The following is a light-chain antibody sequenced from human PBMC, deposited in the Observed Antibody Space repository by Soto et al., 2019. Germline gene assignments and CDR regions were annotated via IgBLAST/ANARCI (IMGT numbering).Light chain of an antibody. CDR2: DVA. Sequence: QSALTQPRSVSESPGQSVTFSCTGTSSDVGAYNYVSWYQQHPGKAPKLMIYDVAKRPSGVPDRFSGSKSGNTASLTISGLQAEDEADYYCCSYAGNYTWVFGGGTKLTV. CDR3: CSYAGNYTWV. J-gene: IGLJ2*01. V-gene: IGLV2-11*01. CDR1: SSDVGAYNY.